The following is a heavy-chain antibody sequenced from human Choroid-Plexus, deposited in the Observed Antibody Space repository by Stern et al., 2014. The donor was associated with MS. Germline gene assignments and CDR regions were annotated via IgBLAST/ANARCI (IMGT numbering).Heavy chain of an antibody. D-gene: IGHD2-2*01. J-gene: IGHJ6*02. CDR2: IDRGGKP. Sequence: QVQLQQWGAGLLKPSETLSLTCAVYGGSFSGYYWSWIRQSPGKGLEWIGEIDRGGKPNYNRSIISRITISVARSKTHPSLNLSAVTAADTAIYYCVRERCINTRCYGGRFGYYYYGMDVWGQGTTVTVSS. V-gene: IGHV4-34*01. CDR1: GGSFSGYY. CDR3: VRERCINTRCYGGRFGYYYYGMDV.